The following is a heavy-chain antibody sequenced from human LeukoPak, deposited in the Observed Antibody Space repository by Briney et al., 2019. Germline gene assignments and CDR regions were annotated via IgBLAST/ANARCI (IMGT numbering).Heavy chain of an antibody. CDR3: ARNGNLVFGPERYYFFDY. J-gene: IGHJ4*02. V-gene: IGHV4-4*02. CDR1: GGSISSSNW. Sequence: KASGTLSLTCAVSGGSISSSNWWSWVRQPPGKGLEWIGEIYHSGSTNYNPSLKSRVTISVDKSKNQFSLKLSSVTAADTAVYYCARNGNLVFGPERYYFFDYWGQGTLVTVSS. CDR2: IYHSGST. D-gene: IGHD3-10*01.